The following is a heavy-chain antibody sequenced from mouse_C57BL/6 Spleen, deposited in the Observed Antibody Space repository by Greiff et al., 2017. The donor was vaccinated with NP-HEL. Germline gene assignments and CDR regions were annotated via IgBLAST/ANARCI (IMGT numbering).Heavy chain of an antibody. CDR2: INPNNGGT. CDR3: ARGNYVLYYAMDY. V-gene: IGHV1-26*01. J-gene: IGHJ4*01. Sequence: QLQQSGPELVKPGASVKISCKASGYTFTDYYMNWVKQSHGKSLEWIGDINPNNGGTSYNQKFKGKATLTVDKSSSTAYMELRSLTSEDSAVYYCARGNYVLYYAMDYWGQGTSVTVSS. CDR1: GYTFTDYY. D-gene: IGHD2-1*01.